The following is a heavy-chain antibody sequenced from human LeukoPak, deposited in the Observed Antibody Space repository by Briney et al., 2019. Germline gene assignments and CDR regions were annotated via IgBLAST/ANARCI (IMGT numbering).Heavy chain of an antibody. J-gene: IGHJ4*02. Sequence: SETLSLTCAVSGGSIRSYYWSWIRQPPGKGLEWIGYIHDSGITNYNPYLKSRVTMSVDTSKNQFSLKLRSVTPADTAVYYCARDMTRPYFFDYWGQGTLVTV. CDR3: ARDMTRPYFFDY. D-gene: IGHD2-2*01. V-gene: IGHV4-59*01. CDR1: GGSIRSYY. CDR2: IHDSGIT.